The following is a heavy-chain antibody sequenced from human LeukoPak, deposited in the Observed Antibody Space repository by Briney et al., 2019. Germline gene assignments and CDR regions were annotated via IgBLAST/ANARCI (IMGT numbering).Heavy chain of an antibody. J-gene: IGHJ6*03. CDR1: GGTFSSYA. CDR2: IIPIFGTA. V-gene: IGHV1-69*01. Sequence: SVKVSCKASGGTFSSYAISWVRQAPGQGLEWMGGIIPIFGTANYAQKFQGRVTITADESTSTAYMELSSPRSEDTAVYYCARAEAAGIPAAMPLMWYYYYMDVWGKGTTVTVSS. D-gene: IGHD2-2*01. CDR3: ARAEAAGIPAAMPLMWYYYYMDV.